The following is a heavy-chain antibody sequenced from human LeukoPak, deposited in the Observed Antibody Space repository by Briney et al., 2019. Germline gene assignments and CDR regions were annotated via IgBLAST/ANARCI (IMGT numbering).Heavy chain of an antibody. CDR2: ISNSGSST. J-gene: IGHJ4*02. CDR1: RFTFSDYY. V-gene: IGHV3-11*05. CDR3: ARADRTSWFDY. D-gene: IGHD2-2*01. Sequence: GGSLRLSCAASRFTFSDYYMVWIRQAPGKGLEWVSYISNSGSSTKYADSVEGRFTISRDNAKNSLSLQMNSVRPEDTAVYYCARADRTSWFDYWGQGTLVTVSS.